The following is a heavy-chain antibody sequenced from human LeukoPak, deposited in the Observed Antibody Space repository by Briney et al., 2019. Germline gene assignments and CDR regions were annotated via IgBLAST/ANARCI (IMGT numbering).Heavy chain of an antibody. J-gene: IGHJ5*01. D-gene: IGHD1-26*01. Sequence: PSETLSLTCAVYGGSFSGYFWSWIRQPPGKGREGIGEIDHRGNTNYNPSLRSRVAIPVDMSNNYFSLKLASVTAADTAVYYCARGRTDAWELQDSWGQGTLVTVSS. CDR1: GGSFSGYF. CDR3: ARGRTDAWELQDS. CDR2: IDHRGNT. V-gene: IGHV4-34*01.